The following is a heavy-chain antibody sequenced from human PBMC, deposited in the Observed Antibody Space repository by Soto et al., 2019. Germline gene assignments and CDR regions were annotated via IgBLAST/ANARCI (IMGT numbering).Heavy chain of an antibody. J-gene: IGHJ6*03. CDR2: IWYDGSNK. CDR1: GFTFSSYG. CDR3: ARFYGDYVGGYYYYYMDV. Sequence: QVQLVESGGGVVQPGRSLRLSCAASGFTFSSYGMHWVRQAPGKGLEWVAVIWYDGSNKYYADSVKGRFTISRDNSKNTLYLQMNSMRAEDTAVYYCARFYGDYVGGYYYYYMDVWDKGTTVTVSS. V-gene: IGHV3-33*01. D-gene: IGHD4-17*01.